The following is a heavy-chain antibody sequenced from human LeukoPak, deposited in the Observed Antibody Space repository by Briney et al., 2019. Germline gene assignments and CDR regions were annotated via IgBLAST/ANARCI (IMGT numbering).Heavy chain of an antibody. CDR1: GYTFTSYG. V-gene: IGHV1-18*01. CDR3: ARENIVATAKFDY. CDR2: ISAYNGNT. D-gene: IGHD5-12*01. Sequence: ASVKVSCKASGYTFTSYGISWVRQAPGQGLEWMGWISAYNGNTNYAQKLQGRVTMTTDTSTSTAYKELRSLRSDDTAVYYCARENIVATAKFDYWGQGTLVTVSS. J-gene: IGHJ4*02.